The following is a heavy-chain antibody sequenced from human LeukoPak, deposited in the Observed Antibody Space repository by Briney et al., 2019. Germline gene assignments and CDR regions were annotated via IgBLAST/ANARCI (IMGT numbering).Heavy chain of an antibody. D-gene: IGHD3-10*01. CDR3: AREGYYGSGRLTDF. V-gene: IGHV4-34*01. CDR1: GGSFSGYY. Sequence: KSSETLCLTCAVYGGSFSGYYWSWIRQPPGKGLEWIGEINHSGSTNYNPSLKSRVTISVDTSKNQFSLKLSSVTAADTAVYYCAREGYYGSGRLTDFWGQGTLVTVSS. J-gene: IGHJ4*02. CDR2: INHSGST.